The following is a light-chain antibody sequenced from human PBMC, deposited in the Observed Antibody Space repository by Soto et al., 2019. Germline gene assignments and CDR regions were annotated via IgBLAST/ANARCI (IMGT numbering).Light chain of an antibody. CDR3: AAWDDSLNGYV. V-gene: IGLV1-44*01. CDR2: RNN. J-gene: IGLJ1*01. CDR1: SSNIGSNT. Sequence: QSVLSPPPSASGTPGQRVTISCSGRSSNIGSNTVNWYQQLPGTAPKLLIYRNNQRPSGVPDRFSGSKSGTSASLAISGLQSEDEADYYGAAWDDSLNGYVFGTGTKLTVL.